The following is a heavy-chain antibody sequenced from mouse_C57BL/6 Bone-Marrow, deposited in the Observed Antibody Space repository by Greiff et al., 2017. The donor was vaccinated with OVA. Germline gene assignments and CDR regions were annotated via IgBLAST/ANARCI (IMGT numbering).Heavy chain of an antibody. D-gene: IGHD2-3*01. CDR1: GYTFTSYG. CDR2: IYPRSGNT. CDR3: ARDRWLGFAY. V-gene: IGHV1-81*01. Sequence: QVQLQQSGAELARPGASVKLSCKASGYTFTSYGISWVKQRTGQGLEWIGEIYPRSGNTYYNEKFKGKATLTADKSSSTAYMELRSLTSEYSAVDFCARDRWLGFAYWGQGTLVTVSA. J-gene: IGHJ3*01.